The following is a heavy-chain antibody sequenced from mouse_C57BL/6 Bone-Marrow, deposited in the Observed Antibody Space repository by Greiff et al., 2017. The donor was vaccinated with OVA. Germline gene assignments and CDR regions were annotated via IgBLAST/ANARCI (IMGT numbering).Heavy chain of an antibody. Sequence: VQLQQPGTELVKPGASVKLSCKASGYTFTSYWMHWVKQRPGQGLEWIGNINPSNGGSDYNETLKVKATLTLDKSSSTSYMQLSSLTSEDSAVYYCARSDIGGNSCYFDYWGQGTTLTVSS. CDR2: INPSNGGS. CDR1: GYTFTSYW. CDR3: ARSDIGGNSCYFDY. V-gene: IGHV1-53*01. J-gene: IGHJ2*01. D-gene: IGHD2-1*01.